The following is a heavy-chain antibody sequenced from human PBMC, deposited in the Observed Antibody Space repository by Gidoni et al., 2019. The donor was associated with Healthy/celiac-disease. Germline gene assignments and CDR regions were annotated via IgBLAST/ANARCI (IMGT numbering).Heavy chain of an antibody. V-gene: IGHV4-34*01. CDR1: GGSFSGSS. CDR2: INHSGST. J-gene: IGHJ6*02. D-gene: IGHD3-3*01. Sequence: QVQLQQWGAGLLKPSETLSLTCAVYGGSFSGSSWSWIRQPPGKGLAWIGEINHSGSTNYNPSLKRRVTISVDTSKNQFSLKLSSVTAADTAVYYCARGPRLRFLEWGDYYYYGMDVWGQGTTVTVSS. CDR3: ARGPRLRFLEWGDYYYYGMDV.